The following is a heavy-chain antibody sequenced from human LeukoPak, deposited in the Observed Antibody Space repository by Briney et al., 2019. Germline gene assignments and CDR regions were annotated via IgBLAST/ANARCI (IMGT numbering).Heavy chain of an antibody. CDR1: GFTFSSYW. V-gene: IGHV3-7*03. Sequence: GGSLRLSCADSGFTFSSYWMSWVRQAPGKGLEWVANIKQDGSEKYYVDSVKGRFTISRDNAKNSLYLQMNSLRAEDTAVYYCAKDRQLWPDSTWYYWGQGTLVTVSS. J-gene: IGHJ4*02. D-gene: IGHD5-18*01. CDR3: AKDRQLWPDSTWYY. CDR2: IKQDGSEK.